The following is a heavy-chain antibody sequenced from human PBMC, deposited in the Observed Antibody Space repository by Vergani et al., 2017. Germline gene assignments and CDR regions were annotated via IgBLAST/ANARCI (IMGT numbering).Heavy chain of an antibody. Sequence: QLQLQESGPGLVKPSETLSLTCTVSGGSISSSSYYWGWIRQPPGKGLEWIGSIYYSGITYYNPSLKSRVTISVDTSKNQFSLKLSSVTAADTAVYYCARVMRRQLGFYWGQGTLVTVSS. D-gene: IGHD6-13*01. V-gene: IGHV4-39*07. CDR1: GGSISSSSYY. J-gene: IGHJ4*02. CDR2: IYYSGIT. CDR3: ARVMRRQLGFY.